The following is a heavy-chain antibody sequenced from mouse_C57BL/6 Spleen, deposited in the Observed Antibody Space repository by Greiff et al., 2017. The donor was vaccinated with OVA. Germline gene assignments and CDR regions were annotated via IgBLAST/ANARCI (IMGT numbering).Heavy chain of an antibody. Sequence: VQLQQPGAELVKPGASVKMSCKASGYTFTSYWITWVKQRPGQGLEWIGDIYPGSGSTNYNEKFKSKATLTVDTSSSTAYMQLSSLTSEDSAVYYCARGGSTAQATAWFAYWGQGTLVTVSA. V-gene: IGHV1-55*01. CDR3: ARGGSTAQATAWFAY. CDR1: GYTFTSYW. J-gene: IGHJ3*01. CDR2: IYPGSGST. D-gene: IGHD3-2*02.